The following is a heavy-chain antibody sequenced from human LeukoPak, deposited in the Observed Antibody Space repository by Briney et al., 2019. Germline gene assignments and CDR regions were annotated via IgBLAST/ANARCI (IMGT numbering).Heavy chain of an antibody. Sequence: ASVKVSCKASGYILTNYYMHWVRQAPGQGLEWMGWINPNSGGTNYAQKFQGRVTMTRDTSISTAYMELSRLRSDDTAVYYCARGGGEDIVVVPAAYYYYYMDVWGKGTTVTVSS. J-gene: IGHJ6*03. CDR2: INPNSGGT. CDR3: ARGGGEDIVVVPAAYYYYYMDV. V-gene: IGHV1-2*02. CDR1: GYILTNYY. D-gene: IGHD2-2*01.